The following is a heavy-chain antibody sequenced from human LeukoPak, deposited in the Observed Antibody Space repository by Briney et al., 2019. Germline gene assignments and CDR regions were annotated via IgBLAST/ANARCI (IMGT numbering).Heavy chain of an antibody. J-gene: IGHJ4*02. CDR2: IYSGGST. D-gene: IGHD4-17*01. V-gene: IGHV3-66*01. CDR3: ARDLTTVTGFDY. CDR1: GFTVSSNY. Sequence: GGSLRLSCAASGFTVSSNYMSWVRRAPGKGLEWVSVIYSGGSTYYADSVKGRFTISRDNSKNTLYLQMSSLRAEDTAVYYCARDLTTVTGFDYWGQGTLVTVSS.